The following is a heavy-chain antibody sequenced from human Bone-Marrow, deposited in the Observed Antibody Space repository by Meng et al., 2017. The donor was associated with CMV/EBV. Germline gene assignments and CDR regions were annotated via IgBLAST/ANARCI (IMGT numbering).Heavy chain of an antibody. Sequence: GGSLRLSCAASGFTFSSYAMHWVRQAPGKGLEWVAVISYDGSNKYYADSVKGRFTISKDNSKNTLYLQMNSRRAEDTAVYYCSRDSLRGGGDYWGQGTLVTVSS. V-gene: IGHV3-30-3*01. CDR1: GFTFSSYA. CDR3: SRDSLRGGGDY. J-gene: IGHJ4*02. D-gene: IGHD4-17*01. CDR2: ISYDGSNK.